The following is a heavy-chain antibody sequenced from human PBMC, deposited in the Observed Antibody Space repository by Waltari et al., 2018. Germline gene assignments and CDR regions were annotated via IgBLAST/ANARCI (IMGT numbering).Heavy chain of an antibody. D-gene: IGHD1-26*01. V-gene: IGHV4-34*01. CDR1: GGPFSGYY. CDR3: ARAEQGGSAVGPDFQH. J-gene: IGHJ1*01. CDR2: INRGGNI. Sequence: QVHLQQWGAGLLKPSETLSLTCAVYGGPFSGYYWAWLRQPPGKGPEWIGAINRGGNINLNPSHESRVIISVDTTKNQVFLKLTSVTAADTAGYYCARAEQGGSAVGPDFQHWGQGTLVTVSS.